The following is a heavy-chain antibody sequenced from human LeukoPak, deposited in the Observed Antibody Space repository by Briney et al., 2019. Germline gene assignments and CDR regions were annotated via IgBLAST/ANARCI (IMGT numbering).Heavy chain of an antibody. Sequence: GGSLRLSCVASGFDISYNYVGWVRQAPGKGLEWVSVIHTGGTTHYADSVKGRFTISKDNSNNTVYLQMNSVRVEDTAVYYCARDDISSGWPSTEYLDYWGQGTLVTVSS. V-gene: IGHV3-53*01. J-gene: IGHJ4*02. D-gene: IGHD6-19*01. CDR3: ARDDISSGWPSTEYLDY. CDR1: GFDISYNY. CDR2: IHTGGTT.